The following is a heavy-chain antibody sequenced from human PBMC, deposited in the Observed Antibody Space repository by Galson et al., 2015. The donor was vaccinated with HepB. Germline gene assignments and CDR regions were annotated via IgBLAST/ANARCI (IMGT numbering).Heavy chain of an antibody. CDR3: AKDMELYGGYCSSTSCLPG. D-gene: IGHD2-2*01. Sequence: SLRLSCAASGFTFDDYAMHWVRQAPGKGLEWVSGISWNSGSIGYADSVKGRFTISRDNAKNSLYLQMNSLRAEDTALYYCAKDMELYGGYCSSTSCLPGWGQGTLVTVSS. V-gene: IGHV3-9*01. CDR1: GFTFDDYA. J-gene: IGHJ4*02. CDR2: ISWNSGSI.